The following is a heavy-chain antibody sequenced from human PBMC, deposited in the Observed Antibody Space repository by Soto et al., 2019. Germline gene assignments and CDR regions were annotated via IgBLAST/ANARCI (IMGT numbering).Heavy chain of an antibody. V-gene: IGHV3-48*02. CDR1: GFTFSSYS. J-gene: IGHJ4*02. CDR3: ARSPTYGDYEGYYFDY. D-gene: IGHD4-17*01. CDR2: ISSSSSTI. Sequence: GGSLRLSCAASGFTFSSYSMNWVRQAPGKGLEWVSYISSSSSTIYYADSVKGRFTISRDNAKNSLYLQMNSLRDEDTAVYYCARSPTYGDYEGYYFDYWGQGTLVTVSS.